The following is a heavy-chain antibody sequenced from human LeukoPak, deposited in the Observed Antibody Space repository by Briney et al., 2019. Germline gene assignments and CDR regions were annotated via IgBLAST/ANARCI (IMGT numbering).Heavy chain of an antibody. CDR2: FDPEDGET. CDR1: GYTLTELP. V-gene: IGHV1-24*01. D-gene: IGHD6-19*01. Sequence: ASVKVSCKVSGYTLTELPMHWVRQAPGKGLEWMGGFDPEDGETIYAQKFQGRVTMTEDTSTDTAYMELSSLRSEDTAVYYCATRAVAGTLFDYWGQGTLVTVSS. J-gene: IGHJ4*02. CDR3: ATRAVAGTLFDY.